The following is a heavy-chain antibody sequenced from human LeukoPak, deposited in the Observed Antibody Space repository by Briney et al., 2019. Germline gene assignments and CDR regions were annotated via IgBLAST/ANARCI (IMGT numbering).Heavy chain of an antibody. J-gene: IGHJ4*02. CDR2: IHYSGST. D-gene: IGHD6-19*01. Sequence: SETLSLTCTVSGGSINTYYWSWIRQPPGKGLEWIGKIHYSGSTDYNPSLKSRVTISVDTSKNQFSLELSSVTAADTAVYYCATFRSGWYALYWGPGALVTVSS. CDR1: GGSINTYY. CDR3: ATFRSGWYALY. V-gene: IGHV4-59*01.